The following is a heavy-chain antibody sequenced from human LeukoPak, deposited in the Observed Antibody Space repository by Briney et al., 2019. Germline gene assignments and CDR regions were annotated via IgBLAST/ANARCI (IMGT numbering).Heavy chain of an antibody. CDR3: ARDFVNSGYYFDY. V-gene: IGHV3-11*06. CDR1: GFTFSDSY. D-gene: IGHD3-22*01. J-gene: IGHJ4*02. Sequence: GGSLRLSCEASGFTFSDSYMSWLRQPPGKGLESISYIGPSGNFINYADSVKGRFTISRDSAKNSLYLQMNSLRAEDTAVYYCARDFVNSGYYFDYWGQGTLVTVSS. CDR2: IGPSGNFI.